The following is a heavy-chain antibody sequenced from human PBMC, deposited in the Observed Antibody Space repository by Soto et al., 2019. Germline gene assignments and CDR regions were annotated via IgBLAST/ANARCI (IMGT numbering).Heavy chain of an antibody. J-gene: IGHJ4*02. V-gene: IGHV4-39*01. CDR3: ARHRDSGYVFGSSFDS. CDR2: INYRGST. CDR1: GDSINSRGYF. D-gene: IGHD5-12*01. Sequence: SETLSLTCTVSGDSINSRGYFWGWVRQTPGRGLEWIGAINYRGSTYYKPSLESRVSISVDTSKNQFSLKLRSATAADTAIYYCARHRDSGYVFGSSFDSWGQGIWVT.